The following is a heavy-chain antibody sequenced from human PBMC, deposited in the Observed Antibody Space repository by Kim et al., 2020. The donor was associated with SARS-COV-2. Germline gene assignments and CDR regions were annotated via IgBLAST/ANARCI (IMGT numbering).Heavy chain of an antibody. CDR2: IYYSGST. CDR3: ARVGAAAGPAV. Sequence: SETLSVTCTVSGGSISSSSYYWGWIRQPPGKGLEWIGSIYYSGSTYYNPSLKSRVTISVDTSKNQFSLKLSSVTAADTAVYYCARVGAAAGPAVWGQGTLVTVSS. J-gene: IGHJ4*02. V-gene: IGHV4-39*07. D-gene: IGHD6-13*01. CDR1: GGSISSSSYY.